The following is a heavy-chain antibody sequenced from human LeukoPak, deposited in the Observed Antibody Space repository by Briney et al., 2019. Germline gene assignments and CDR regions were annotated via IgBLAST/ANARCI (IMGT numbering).Heavy chain of an antibody. CDR1: GFTFSSYG. CDR2: IRYDGSNK. V-gene: IGHV3-30*02. CDR3: AKDGGETATITEVPYYYYYYMDV. D-gene: IGHD5-24*01. Sequence: GGSLRLSCAASGFTFSSYGMHWVRQAPGKGLEWVAFIRYDGSNKYYADSVKGRFTISRDNSKNTLYLQMNSLRAEDTAVYYCAKDGGETATITEVPYYYYYYMDVWGKGTTVTVSS. J-gene: IGHJ6*03.